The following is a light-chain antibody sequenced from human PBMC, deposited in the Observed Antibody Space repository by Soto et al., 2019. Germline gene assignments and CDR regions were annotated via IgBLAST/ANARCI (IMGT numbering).Light chain of an antibody. CDR2: GAS. J-gene: IGKJ1*01. CDR1: QSVSSSF. Sequence: EIVLAQSPGTLSFSPVEIATLSCRASQSVSSSFLAWYQQKAGQAPRLLIYGASRRATGIPDRFSGSGSGTDFTLTISRLEPEDFAVYYCQQYVSSPWAFGQGTKVDIK. CDR3: QQYVSSPWA. V-gene: IGKV3-20*01.